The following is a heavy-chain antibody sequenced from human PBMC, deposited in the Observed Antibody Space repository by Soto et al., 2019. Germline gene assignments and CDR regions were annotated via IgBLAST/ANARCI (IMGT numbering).Heavy chain of an antibody. CDR3: ARGGAVAGTE. CDR1: GYSFTDYH. D-gene: IGHD6-19*01. Sequence: ASVKVSCKASGYSFTDYHIHWVRQAPGQGLEWMGWINPNSGVTNYAHKFQGRVTMTRDASISTAYMELSRLRSDDTAVYYCARGGAVAGTEWGQGTLVTVSS. J-gene: IGHJ4*02. V-gene: IGHV1-2*02. CDR2: INPNSGVT.